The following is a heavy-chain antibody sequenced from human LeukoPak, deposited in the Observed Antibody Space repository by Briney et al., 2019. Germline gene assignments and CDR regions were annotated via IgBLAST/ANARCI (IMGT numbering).Heavy chain of an antibody. CDR2: IAHDSSQK. J-gene: IGHJ4*02. CDR3: ARDLGHSSGWFFAY. CDR1: GFMFSNYV. Sequence: GRSLRLSCAASGFMFSNYVMHWVRQAPGKGLEWVAVIAHDSSQKYYADSVKGRFTISRDNSKNTLYLQMNSLRVEDTAMYYCARDLGHSSGWFFAYWGQGTLITVSS. D-gene: IGHD6-19*01. V-gene: IGHV3-30*04.